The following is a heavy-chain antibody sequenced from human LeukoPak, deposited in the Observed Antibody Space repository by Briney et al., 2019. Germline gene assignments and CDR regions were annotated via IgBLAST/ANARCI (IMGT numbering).Heavy chain of an antibody. Sequence: PGGSLRLSCAASGFTFSSYAMSWVRQAPGKGLEWVSAISGSGGSTYYADSVKGRFTISRDNSKNTLYLQMNSPRAEDTAVYYCAKEGNIVVVPAAIVSVADSNYVQDYWGQGTLVTVSS. D-gene: IGHD2-2*02. J-gene: IGHJ4*02. CDR3: AKEGNIVVVPAAIVSVADSNYVQDY. V-gene: IGHV3-23*01. CDR1: GFTFSSYA. CDR2: ISGSGGST.